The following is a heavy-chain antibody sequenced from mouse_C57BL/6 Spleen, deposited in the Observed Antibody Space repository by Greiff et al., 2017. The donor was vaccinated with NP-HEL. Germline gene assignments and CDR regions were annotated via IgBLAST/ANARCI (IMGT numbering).Heavy chain of an antibody. J-gene: IGHJ1*03. V-gene: IGHV1-81*01. CDR2: IYPRSGNT. CDR1: GYTFTSYG. D-gene: IGHD2-4*01. CDR3: ARERVYYDYDGGYFDV. Sequence: QVQLQQSGAELARPGASVKLSCKASGYTFTSYGISWVKQRTGQGLEWIGEIYPRSGNTYYNEKFKGKATLTADKCSSTAYMELRSLTSEDSAVYFCARERVYYDYDGGYFDVWGTGTTVTVSS.